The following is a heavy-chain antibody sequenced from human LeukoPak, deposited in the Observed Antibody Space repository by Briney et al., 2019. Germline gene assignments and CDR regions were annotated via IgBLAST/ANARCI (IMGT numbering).Heavy chain of an antibody. Sequence: TRGSLRLSCAASGFTFSSYWMSWVRQAPGKGLEWVANIKQDGSEKYYVDSVKGRFTISRDNAKNSLYLQMNSLRAEDTAVYYCARVPGGIVVVITDIYFDYWGQGTLVTVSS. V-gene: IGHV3-7*01. J-gene: IGHJ4*02. D-gene: IGHD3-22*01. CDR3: ARVPGGIVVVITDIYFDY. CDR2: IKQDGSEK. CDR1: GFTFSSYW.